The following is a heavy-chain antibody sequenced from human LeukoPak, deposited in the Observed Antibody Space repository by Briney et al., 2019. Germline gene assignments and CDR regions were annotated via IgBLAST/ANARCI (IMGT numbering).Heavy chain of an antibody. CDR1: GFTFSSYW. V-gene: IGHV3-7*01. D-gene: IGHD3-22*01. Sequence: PGGSLRLSCAASGFTFSSYWMSWVRQEPGKGLGWLANIKKEGSEKFYVDSVKGRFTISRDNAKTSLYLQMKSLRAEDTAVYYCARGTYYYDSSGYYFDYWGQGTLVTVSS. CDR2: IKKEGSEK. CDR3: ARGTYYYDSSGYYFDY. J-gene: IGHJ4*02.